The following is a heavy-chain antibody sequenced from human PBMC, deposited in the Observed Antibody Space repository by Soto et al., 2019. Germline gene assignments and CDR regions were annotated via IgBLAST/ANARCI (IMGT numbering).Heavy chain of an antibody. D-gene: IGHD3-9*01. J-gene: IGHJ6*02. V-gene: IGHV4-31*03. Sequence: QVQLQESGPGLVKPSQTLSLTCTVSGGSISSGGYYWSWIRQHPGKGLEWIGYIYYSGSTYYNPYLKSRVTISVDKSKNQFSLKLSSVTAADTAVYYCARITYAILTVDYYGMDVWGQGTTVTVSS. CDR1: GGSISSGGYY. CDR2: IYYSGST. CDR3: ARITYAILTVDYYGMDV.